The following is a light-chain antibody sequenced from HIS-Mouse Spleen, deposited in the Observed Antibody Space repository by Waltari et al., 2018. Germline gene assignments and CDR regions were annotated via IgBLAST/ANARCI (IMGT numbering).Light chain of an antibody. CDR2: EDS. J-gene: IGLJ2*01. CDR1: ALPKKY. Sequence: SYELTQPPSVSVSPGQTARITCSGDALPKKYAYWYQQKSGQAPVLFIYEDSKRRSEIPERFYGSSSGTMATLTISGAQVEDEADYYCYSTDSSGNHRVFGGGTKLTVL. V-gene: IGLV3-10*01. CDR3: YSTDSSGNHRV.